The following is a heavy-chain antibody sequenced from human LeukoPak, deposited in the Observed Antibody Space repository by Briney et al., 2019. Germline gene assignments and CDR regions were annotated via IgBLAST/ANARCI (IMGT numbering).Heavy chain of an antibody. CDR1: GFTFSNYW. Sequence: GGSLRLSCAASGFTFSNYWMSWVRQAPGKGLEWVANIKEDGSEKYYVDSVKGRFTISRDNAKNSLSLQVNSLSAEDTAVYYCARRFHRAADSPIFDFWGQGTLVTVSS. CDR3: ARRFHRAADSPIFDF. CDR2: IKEDGSEK. V-gene: IGHV3-7*01. D-gene: IGHD3-16*01. J-gene: IGHJ4*02.